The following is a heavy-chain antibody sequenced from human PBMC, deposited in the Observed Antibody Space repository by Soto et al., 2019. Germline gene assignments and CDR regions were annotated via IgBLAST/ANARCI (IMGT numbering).Heavy chain of an antibody. Sequence: QVQVVQSGAEVEKPGASVKVSCKASGYTFTTYGISWVRQAPGQGLEWMGCISTFNGNTNHAQTFRTRRSMTTEAATTTADMELSTLRSDATAMYDCAPDRENLVRGIVMFWGQGTL. J-gene: IGHJ4*02. CDR3: APDRENLVRGIVMF. CDR1: GYTFTTYG. D-gene: IGHD3-10*01. V-gene: IGHV1-18*01. CDR2: ISTFNGNT.